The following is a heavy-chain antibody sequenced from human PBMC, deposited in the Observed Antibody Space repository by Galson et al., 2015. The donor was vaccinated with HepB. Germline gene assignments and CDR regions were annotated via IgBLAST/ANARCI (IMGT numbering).Heavy chain of an antibody. J-gene: IGHJ6*02. D-gene: IGHD3-10*01. Sequence: SLRLSCAASGFTFSGYSMNWVRQAPGKGLEWVSYIRRSSSTIYYADSVKGRFTISRDNAKNSLYLQMNSLRAEDTAVYYCASSHGSGSYYYYYGMDVWGQGTTVTVSS. CDR1: GFTFSGYS. CDR2: IRRSSSTI. V-gene: IGHV3-48*01. CDR3: ASSHGSGSYYYYYGMDV.